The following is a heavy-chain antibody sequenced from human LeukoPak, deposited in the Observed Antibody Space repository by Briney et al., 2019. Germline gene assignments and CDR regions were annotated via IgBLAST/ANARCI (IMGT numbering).Heavy chain of an antibody. V-gene: IGHV3-7*01. CDR1: GFTFNYHW. CDR3: ARRHYDFLSGYFPSNFYYMDV. J-gene: IGHJ6*03. Sequence: GGSLRLSCVASGFTFNYHWMAWVRQAPGKGLEWVANLNEDGSEKYYVHSVEGRFTISRDHGSLYLEMNSLRAEDTAVYFCARRHYDFLSGYFPSNFYYMDVWGKGATVIVSS. D-gene: IGHD3-3*01. CDR2: LNEDGSEK.